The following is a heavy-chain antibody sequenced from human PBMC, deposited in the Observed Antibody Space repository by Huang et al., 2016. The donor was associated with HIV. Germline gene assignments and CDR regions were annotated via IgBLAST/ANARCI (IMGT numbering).Heavy chain of an antibody. V-gene: IGHV3-11*01. D-gene: IGHD3-10*01. CDR3: ARRSAFYRLDY. Sequence: QVQLVESGGGLVKPGGSLRLSCAASGFTFSDYYMSWIRQSAGKGLEWISYISSSDKSIYNADSVKGRFTISRDDAKNSLYLQMNSLRADDTAVYYCARRSAFYRLDYWGQGTLVTVSS. J-gene: IGHJ4*02. CDR2: ISSSDKSI. CDR1: GFTFSDYY.